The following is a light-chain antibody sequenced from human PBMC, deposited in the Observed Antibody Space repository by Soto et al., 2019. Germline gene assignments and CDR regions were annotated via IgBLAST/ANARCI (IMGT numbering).Light chain of an antibody. Sequence: QSVLTQLPSVSAAPGQKVTISCSGSSSNIGNNYVSWYQQLPGTAPKLLIYDNNKRPSGIPDRFSGSKSGTSATLGITGLQTGDEADYYCGTWDSRLSAVVFGGGTKVTVL. J-gene: IGLJ2*01. CDR2: DNN. V-gene: IGLV1-51*01. CDR1: SSNIGNNY. CDR3: GTWDSRLSAVV.